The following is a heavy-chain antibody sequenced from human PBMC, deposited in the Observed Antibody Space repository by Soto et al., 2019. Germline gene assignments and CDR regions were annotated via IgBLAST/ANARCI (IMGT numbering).Heavy chain of an antibody. V-gene: IGHV4-34*01. CDR1: CTSFTGHY. D-gene: IGHD3-10*01. CDR3: ARNRFGELGNYYYGMDV. CDR2: INHSGST. Sequence: SDTLSLTCAVNCTSFTGHYWSWIRQPPGKGLEWIGEINHSGSTNYNPSLKSRVTISVDTSKNQFSLKLSSVTAADTAVYYCARNRFGELGNYYYGMDVWGQGTTVT. J-gene: IGHJ6*02.